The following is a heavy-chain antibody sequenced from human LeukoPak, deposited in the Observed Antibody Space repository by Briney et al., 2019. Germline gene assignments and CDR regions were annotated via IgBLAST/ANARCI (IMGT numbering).Heavy chain of an antibody. CDR2: INPNSGGT. CDR1: GYTFTGYY. D-gene: IGHD2/OR15-2a*01. V-gene: IGHV1-2*02. J-gene: IGHJ4*03. Sequence: ASVKVSCKASGYTFTGYYMHWVRQAPGQGLEWMGWINPNSGGTNYSQKFQGRVTITRDTSISTAYMELSRLRSDDTAVYYCARDRFVNKINKGGFWDFWGQGTLVTVSS. CDR3: ARDRFVNKINKGGFWDF.